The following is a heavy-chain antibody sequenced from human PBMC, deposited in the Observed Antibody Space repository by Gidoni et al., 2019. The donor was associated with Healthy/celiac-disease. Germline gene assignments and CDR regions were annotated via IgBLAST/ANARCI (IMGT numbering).Heavy chain of an antibody. V-gene: IGHV3-9*01. CDR1: GFTFDDYA. CDR3: ARGRIGYNYGAFDY. Sequence: EVQLVESGGGLVQPGRSLRLPCPASGFTFDDYAMHWVRQVPGKGLEWVSGISWNSGSIGFADSVKGRFTVSRDNAEHSLYMQLNSLRPEDTALYYCARGRIGYNYGAFDYWGQGILVTVSS. CDR2: ISWNSGSI. D-gene: IGHD3-16*01. J-gene: IGHJ4*02.